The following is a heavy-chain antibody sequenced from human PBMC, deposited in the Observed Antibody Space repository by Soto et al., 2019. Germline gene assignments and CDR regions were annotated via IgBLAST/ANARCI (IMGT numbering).Heavy chain of an antibody. D-gene: IGHD6-19*01. CDR3: AKETQWLADY. J-gene: IGHJ4*02. V-gene: IGHV3-23*01. Sequence: WESLRLSCAASGCTFSSYAMSWIRQPPGKGLECVSAISGSGGSTYYADSVKGRSTITRDNSNNTLYLQMNSLRAEDTAVYYCAKETQWLADYWGQGTLVTVYS. CDR1: GCTFSSYA. CDR2: ISGSGGST.